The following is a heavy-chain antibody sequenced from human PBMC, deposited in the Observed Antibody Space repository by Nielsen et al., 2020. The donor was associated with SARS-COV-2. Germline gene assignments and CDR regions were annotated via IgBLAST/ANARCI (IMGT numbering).Heavy chain of an antibody. Sequence: GESLKISCAASGFTFSNYVMNWVRQSPGKGLEWVSAISASGASTYYADSVKGRFTISRDNSENSLYLQMNSLRAEDTAVYYCAKDGVIGYGDYPDYYGLDVWGQGTTVTVSS. CDR1: GFTFSNYV. CDR3: AKDGVIGYGDYPDYYGLDV. J-gene: IGHJ6*02. D-gene: IGHD4-17*01. V-gene: IGHV3-23*01. CDR2: ISASGAST.